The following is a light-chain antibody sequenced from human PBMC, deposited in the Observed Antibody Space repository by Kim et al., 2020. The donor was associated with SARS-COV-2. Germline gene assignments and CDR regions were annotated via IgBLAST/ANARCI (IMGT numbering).Light chain of an antibody. J-gene: IGKJ4*01. V-gene: IGKV1D-16*01. CDR3: QQYDKWPLT. CDR1: QDIGTW. Sequence: ASVGDRVTITGRASQDIGTWLAWYQEKPEKAPKSLIYAASSLQSGVPSRFSGSRSGTEFTLTINSLQPEDFATYFCQQYDKWPLTFGGGTKVDIK. CDR2: AAS.